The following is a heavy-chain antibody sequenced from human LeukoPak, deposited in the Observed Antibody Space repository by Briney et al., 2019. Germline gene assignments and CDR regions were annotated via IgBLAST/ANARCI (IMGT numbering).Heavy chain of an antibody. CDR3: AKHYMGSSYNHGLDC. CDR1: GGSISSSSYY. J-gene: IGHJ4*02. V-gene: IGHV4-39*01. CDR2: IYYSGTT. Sequence: SETLSLTCSVSGGSISSSSYYWGWIRQPPGKGLEWIGSIYYSGTTYYNPSLKSRVTISVDTSKNQFSLKLSSVTAADTALYYCAKHYMGSSYNHGLDCWGQGTLVTVSS. D-gene: IGHD3-10*01.